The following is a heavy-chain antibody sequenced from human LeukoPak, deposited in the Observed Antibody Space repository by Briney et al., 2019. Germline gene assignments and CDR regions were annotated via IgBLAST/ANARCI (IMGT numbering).Heavy chain of an antibody. CDR3: ARDIDY. J-gene: IGHJ4*02. CDR2: ISYDGSNK. CDR1: GFTFSGYA. Sequence: PGRSLRLSCAASGFTFSGYAMHWVRQAPGKGLEWVSVISYDGSNKYYADSVKGRVTISRDNSKNTVYLQMNSLRAEDTAVYYCARDIDYWGQGTLVTVSS. V-gene: IGHV3-30-3*01.